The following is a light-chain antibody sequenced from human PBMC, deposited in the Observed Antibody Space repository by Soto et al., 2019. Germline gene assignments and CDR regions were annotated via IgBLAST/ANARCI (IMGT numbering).Light chain of an antibody. V-gene: IGLV2-8*01. Sequence: QSVLTQPPSASGSPGQSVTISCTGTSSDVGDYHYVSWYQQHPGKAPKLMIYEVSKRPSGVPDRFSGSKSGNTASLTVSGLQSEDESEYYCSSYAGSNNWVFGGGTKLTVL. J-gene: IGLJ3*02. CDR3: SSYAGSNNWV. CDR1: SSDVGDYHY. CDR2: EVS.